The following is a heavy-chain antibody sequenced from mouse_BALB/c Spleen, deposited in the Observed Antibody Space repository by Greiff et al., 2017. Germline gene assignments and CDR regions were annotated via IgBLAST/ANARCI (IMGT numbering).Heavy chain of an antibody. V-gene: IGHV5-4*02. J-gene: IGHJ4*01. CDR1: GFTFSDYY. CDR3: ARDRNDEDAMDY. Sequence: EVKLQESGGGLVKPGGSLKLSCAASGFTFSDYYMYWVRQTPEKRLEWVATISDGGSYTYYPDSVKGRFTISRDNAKNNLYLQMSSLKSEDTAMYYCARDRNDEDAMDYWGQGTSVTVSS. D-gene: IGHD2-1*01. CDR2: ISDGGSYT.